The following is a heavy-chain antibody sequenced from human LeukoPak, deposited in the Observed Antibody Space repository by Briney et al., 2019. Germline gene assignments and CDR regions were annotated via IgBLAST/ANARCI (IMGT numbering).Heavy chain of an antibody. CDR1: GYTFTSYD. CDR3: ARARGPRQKDDY. CDR2: MNPNSGNT. V-gene: IGHV1-8*03. Sequence: GASVRVSCKASGYTFTSYDINWVRQATGQGLEWMGWMNPNSGNTGYAQKFQGRVTITRNTSISTAYMELSSLRSEDTAVYYCARARGPRQKDDYWGQGTLVTVSS. J-gene: IGHJ4*02. D-gene: IGHD3-10*01.